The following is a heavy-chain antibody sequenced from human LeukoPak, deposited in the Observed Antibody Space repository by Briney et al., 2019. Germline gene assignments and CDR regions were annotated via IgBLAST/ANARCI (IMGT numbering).Heavy chain of an antibody. J-gene: IGHJ4*02. CDR1: GGSISSYY. V-gene: IGHV4-4*07. CDR2: IYTSGST. D-gene: IGHD3-10*01. CDR3: ARAPSAGSYPCYYFDY. Sequence: SETLSLTCTVSGGSISSYYWSWIRQPAGKGLEWIGRIYTSGSTNYNPSLKSRVTMSVDTSKNQFSLKLSSVTAADTAVYYCARAPSAGSYPCYYFDYWGQGTLVTVSS.